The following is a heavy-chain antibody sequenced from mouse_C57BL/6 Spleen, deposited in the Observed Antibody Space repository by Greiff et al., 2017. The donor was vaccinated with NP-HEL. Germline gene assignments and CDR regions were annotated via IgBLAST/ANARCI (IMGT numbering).Heavy chain of an antibody. J-gene: IGHJ2*01. CDR1: GYTFTSYW. V-gene: IGHV1-55*01. CDR2: IYPGSGST. CDR3: ARSGDYDYYFDY. Sequence: VQLQQPGAELVKPGASVKMSCKASGYTFTSYWITWVKQRPGQGLEWIGDIYPGSGSTNYNEKFKSKATLTADTSSSTAYMQLSSLTSEDSAVYYCARSGDYDYYFDYWGQGTTLTVSS. D-gene: IGHD2-4*01.